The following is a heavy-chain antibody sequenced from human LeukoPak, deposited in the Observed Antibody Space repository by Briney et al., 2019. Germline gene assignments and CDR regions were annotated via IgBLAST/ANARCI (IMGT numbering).Heavy chain of an antibody. CDR2: ISYDGNNK. CDR1: GFTFSNYV. Sequence: GGSLRLSCAASGFTFSNYVMHWVRQAPGKGLEWVALISYDGNNKDYADSVKGRFTISRDNSKNTLYLQMNSLRAEDTAVYYCARGRDGYSDYWGQGTLVTVSS. CDR3: ARGRDGYSDY. J-gene: IGHJ4*02. V-gene: IGHV3-30*14. D-gene: IGHD5-24*01.